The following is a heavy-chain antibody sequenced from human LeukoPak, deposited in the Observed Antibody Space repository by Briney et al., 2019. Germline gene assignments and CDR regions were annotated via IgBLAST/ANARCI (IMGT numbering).Heavy chain of an antibody. V-gene: IGHV1-8*01. CDR3: TRGSLSGSSRDY. CDR2: MNPGTGDT. J-gene: IGHJ4*02. Sequence: ASVRVSCKASGCTFTGYDINWVRQATGQGLEWMGWMNPGTGDTGYAQKFQGRVTMTRNTSIDTAYMELSGLRSEDTAVYYCTRGSLSGSSRDYWGQGTLVTVSS. CDR1: GCTFTGYD. D-gene: IGHD1-26*01.